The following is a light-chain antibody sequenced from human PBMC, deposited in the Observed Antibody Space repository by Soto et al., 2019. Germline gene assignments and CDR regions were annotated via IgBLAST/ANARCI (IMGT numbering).Light chain of an antibody. CDR3: QQRSNWPT. CDR2: GAS. V-gene: IGKV3D-20*02. CDR1: QSVSRSY. J-gene: IGKJ5*01. Sequence: EIGVTQSPGTLPLSPGDRATLSCRASQSVSRSYLGWYQQKPGQAPRRLIYGASIRANGIPDRFSGSGSGTDFTLTISSLEPEDFAVYYCQQRSNWPTFGQGTRLEIK.